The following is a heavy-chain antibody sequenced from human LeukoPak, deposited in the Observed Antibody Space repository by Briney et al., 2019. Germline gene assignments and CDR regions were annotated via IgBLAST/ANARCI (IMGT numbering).Heavy chain of an antibody. D-gene: IGHD3-10*01. CDR2: IIPNLGTT. J-gene: IGHJ6*03. CDR3: ARSSGTYYRGYYYMVV. V-gene: IGHV1-69*05. CDR1: GGTFSNYA. Sequence: ASVKVSCKTCGGTFSNYAITWVRQAPGQGLQLMGRIIPNLGTTDYAQSFQGRVTISTDEAMITSYMQLSSLRSDDTAVYYCARSSGTYYRGYYYMVVWGKGTTVTVSS.